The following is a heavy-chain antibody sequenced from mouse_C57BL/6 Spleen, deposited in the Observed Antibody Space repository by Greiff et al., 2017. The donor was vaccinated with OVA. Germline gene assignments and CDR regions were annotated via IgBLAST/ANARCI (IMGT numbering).Heavy chain of an antibody. D-gene: IGHD1-1*02. J-gene: IGHJ3*01. Sequence: VQLKESGAELVKPGASVKISCKASGYAFSSYWMNWVKQRPGKGLEWIGQIYPGDGDTNYNGKFKGKATLTADKSSSTAYMQLSSLTSEDSAVYFCAREDYGAFAYWGQGTLVTVSA. CDR2: IYPGDGDT. V-gene: IGHV1-80*01. CDR3: AREDYGAFAY. CDR1: GYAFSSYW.